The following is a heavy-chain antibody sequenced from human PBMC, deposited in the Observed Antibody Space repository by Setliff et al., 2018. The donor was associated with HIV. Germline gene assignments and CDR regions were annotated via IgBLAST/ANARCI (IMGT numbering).Heavy chain of an antibody. D-gene: IGHD2-15*01. J-gene: IGHJ3*02. CDR3: ARAEIYYCTGGNCAQGAFDI. Sequence: ASVKVSCKASGYTFTGYFMHWVRQAPGQGLEFMGWINPNSGGTNYPQKFQGRVTMSSDTSINTACMELSRLRSDDTAMYYCARAEIYYCTGGNCAQGAFDIWGQGTMVTVSS. V-gene: IGHV1-2*02. CDR1: GYTFTGYF. CDR2: INPNSGGT.